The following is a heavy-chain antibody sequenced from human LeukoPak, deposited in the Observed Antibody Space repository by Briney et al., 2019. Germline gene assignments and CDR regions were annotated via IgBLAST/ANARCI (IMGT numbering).Heavy chain of an antibody. D-gene: IGHD5-12*01. J-gene: IGHJ4*02. CDR1: GVSFSGYY. CDR3: AREIISGYDWYTEKRYYFDY. Sequence: SETLSLTCAVYGVSFSGYYWSWIRQPPGKGLEWIGEINHSGSTNYNPSLKSRVTISVDTSKNQFSLKLSSVTAADTAVYYCAREIISGYDWYTEKRYYFDYWGQGTLVTVSS. V-gene: IGHV4-34*01. CDR2: INHSGST.